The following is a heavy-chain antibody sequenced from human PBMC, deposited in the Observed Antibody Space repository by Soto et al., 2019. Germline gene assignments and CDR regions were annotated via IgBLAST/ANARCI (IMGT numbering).Heavy chain of an antibody. Sequence: EVQLVESGGGSVQPGRSLRLSCVASKFTFKDYAMHWVRQAPGKGLEWVSGISWNSGTIAYADSVQGRFTISRDNAKDSLYLQMDSLRAEDTALYYCARAYIVTPERRPLESWGQGTLVTVSS. J-gene: IGHJ4*02. V-gene: IGHV3-9*01. CDR3: ARAYIVTPERRPLES. CDR2: ISWNSGTI. D-gene: IGHD3-16*02. CDR1: KFTFKDYA.